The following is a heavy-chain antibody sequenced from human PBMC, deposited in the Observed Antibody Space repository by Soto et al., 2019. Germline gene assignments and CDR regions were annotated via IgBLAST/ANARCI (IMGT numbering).Heavy chain of an antibody. Sequence: ASVKVSCKASGYTFTGYYMHWVRQAPGQGLEWMGWINPNSGGTNYAQKFQGRVTMTRDTSISTAYMELSRLRSDDTAVYYCAREHYDFWSGYYRGWFDPWGQGTLVT. CDR3: AREHYDFWSGYYRGWFDP. CDR1: GYTFTGYY. D-gene: IGHD3-3*01. V-gene: IGHV1-2*02. J-gene: IGHJ5*02. CDR2: INPNSGGT.